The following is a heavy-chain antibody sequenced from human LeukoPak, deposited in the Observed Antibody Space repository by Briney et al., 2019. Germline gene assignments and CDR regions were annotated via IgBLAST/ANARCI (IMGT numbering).Heavy chain of an antibody. CDR1: GYTFTSYG. Sequence: GASVKVSCKASGYTFTSYGINWVRQATGQGLEWMGWMNPSSGNTGYAQKFQGRVTMTRNTSISTAYMELSSLRSEDTAVYYCARVPSNIYCSSTSCAHVWFDPWGQGTLVTVSS. CDR2: MNPSSGNT. J-gene: IGHJ5*02. V-gene: IGHV1-8*02. D-gene: IGHD2-2*01. CDR3: ARVPSNIYCSSTSCAHVWFDP.